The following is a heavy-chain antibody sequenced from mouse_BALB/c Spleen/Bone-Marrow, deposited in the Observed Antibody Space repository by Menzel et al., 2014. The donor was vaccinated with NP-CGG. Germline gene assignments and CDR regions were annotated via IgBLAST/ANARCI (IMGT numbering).Heavy chain of an antibody. V-gene: IGHV5-17*02. J-gene: IGHJ4*01. CDR3: ARYGNYFYAMDY. CDR2: ISSGSSTI. Sequence: EVKLMESGGGLVQPGGSRKLSCAASGFAFSSFGMHWVRQAPEEGLEWVAYISSGSSTIYYADTVKGRFTISRDNPKNTLFLQMTSLRSEDTAMYYCARYGNYFYAMDYWGQGTSVTVSS. CDR1: GFAFSSFG. D-gene: IGHD2-1*01.